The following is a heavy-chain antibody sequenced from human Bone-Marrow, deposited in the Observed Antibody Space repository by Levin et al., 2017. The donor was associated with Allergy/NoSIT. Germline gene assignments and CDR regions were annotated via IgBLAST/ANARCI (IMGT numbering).Heavy chain of an antibody. D-gene: IGHD2/OR15-2a*01. V-gene: IGHV3-23*01. CDR1: GFIFSNFA. Sequence: GGSLRLSCVASGFIFSNFAMTWVRQAPGKGLEWVATISGPGDNIYYADSVKGRFTISRDDSKNTLYMHMNSLRAEDTATSYCAKDLEKQVLYLSEGTGASDFWGQGTMVTVSS. CDR3: AKDLEKQVLYLSEGTGASDF. CDR2: ISGPGDNI. J-gene: IGHJ3*01.